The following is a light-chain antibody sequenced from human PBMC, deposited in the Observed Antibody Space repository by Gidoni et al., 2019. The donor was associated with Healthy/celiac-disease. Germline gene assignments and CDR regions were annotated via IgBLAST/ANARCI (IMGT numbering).Light chain of an antibody. CDR1: QSISSW. CDR3: QQYNSYPFT. V-gene: IGKV1-5*03. J-gene: IGKJ3*01. CDR2: KAS. Sequence: DIQMTQSPSTLSASVGARVTLTCRASQSISSWLAWYQQKPGKAPKLLIYKASSLESGVPSRFSGSGSGTEFTLTISSLQPDDFATYYCQQYNSYPFTFGPGTTVDIK.